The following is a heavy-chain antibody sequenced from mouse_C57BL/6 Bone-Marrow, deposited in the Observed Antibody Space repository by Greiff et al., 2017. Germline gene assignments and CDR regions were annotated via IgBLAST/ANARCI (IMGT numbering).Heavy chain of an antibody. Sequence: VQLQQSGAELARPGASVKMSCKASGYTFTSYTMHWVKQRPGQGLEWNGYINPSSGYTKYNQKFKDKATLTADKSSSTAYMQLSSLTSEDSAVYYCARNDGYYDYYFDYWGQGTTLTVSS. V-gene: IGHV1-4*01. CDR2: INPSSGYT. J-gene: IGHJ2*01. CDR1: GYTFTSYT. D-gene: IGHD2-3*01. CDR3: ARNDGYYDYYFDY.